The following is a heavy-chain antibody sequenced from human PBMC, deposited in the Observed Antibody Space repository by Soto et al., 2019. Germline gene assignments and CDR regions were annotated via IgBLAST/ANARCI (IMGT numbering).Heavy chain of an antibody. D-gene: IGHD6-6*01. CDR3: ARGGRIAAPPDYYSYYGMDV. CDR1: GYTFTGYY. V-gene: IGHV1-2*04. J-gene: IGHJ6*04. Sequence: ASVKVSCKASGYTFTGYYMHWVRQAPGQGLEWMGWINPNSGGTNYAQKFQGWVTMTRDTSISTAYMELSRLRSDDTAVYYCARGGRIAAPPDYYSYYGMDVRGKGTTVTVSS. CDR2: INPNSGGT.